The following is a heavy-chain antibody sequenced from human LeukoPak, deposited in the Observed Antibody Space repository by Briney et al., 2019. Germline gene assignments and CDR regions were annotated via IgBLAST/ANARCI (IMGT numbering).Heavy chain of an antibody. Sequence: GGSLRLSCAASGFTFSNAWMSWVRQAPGKGLEWVGRNKSKTDGGTTDYAAPVKGRFTISRDDSKNTLYLQMNSLKTEDTAVYYCTTDAPPPNYYGSGSYYPHPFDYWGQGTLVTVSS. J-gene: IGHJ4*02. D-gene: IGHD3-10*01. CDR3: TTDAPPPNYYGSGSYYPHPFDY. CDR1: GFTFSNAW. V-gene: IGHV3-15*01. CDR2: NKSKTDGGTT.